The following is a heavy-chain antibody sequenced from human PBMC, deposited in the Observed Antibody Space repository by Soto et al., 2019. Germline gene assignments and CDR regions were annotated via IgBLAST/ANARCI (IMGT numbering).Heavy chain of an antibody. V-gene: IGHV5-51*01. CDR1: GYSFTSYW. CDR3: ARLWGSSPYYYYYMDV. CDR2: IYPGDSDT. Sequence: KSPGESLKISCKGSGYSFTSYWIGWVRQMPGKGLEWMGIIYPGDSDTRYSPSFQGQVTISADKSISTAYLQWSSLKASDTAMYYCARLWGSSPYYYYYMDVWGKGTTVTVSS. D-gene: IGHD6-6*01. J-gene: IGHJ6*03.